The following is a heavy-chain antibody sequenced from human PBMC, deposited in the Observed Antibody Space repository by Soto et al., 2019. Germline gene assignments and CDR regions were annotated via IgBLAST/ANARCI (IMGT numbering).Heavy chain of an antibody. CDR1: AFTFNIYW. D-gene: IGHD2-21*01. Sequence: GGSLRLSCAASAFTFNIYWMNWVRQAPGKGPVWVSRINSDGSITGYADSVKGRFTISRDNAKNTLYLQMNSLSAEDTAVYYCARRDQIAYYYGMDVWGQGTTVTVSS. J-gene: IGHJ6*02. CDR2: INSDGSIT. V-gene: IGHV3-74*01. CDR3: ARRDQIAYYYGMDV.